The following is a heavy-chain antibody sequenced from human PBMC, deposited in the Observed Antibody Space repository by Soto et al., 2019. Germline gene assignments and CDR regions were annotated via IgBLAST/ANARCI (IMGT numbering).Heavy chain of an antibody. J-gene: IGHJ4*02. V-gene: IGHV1-3*01. Sequence: ASVKVSCKASRYSFTTYALHWVRQAPGQRLEWMGWINAGNGDTKYSEEFQGRVTITRDTSANTAYMELSSLRYEDTSVYYCARDPGTGAALRAYHFDYWGQGTLVTVSS. D-gene: IGHD1-1*01. CDR2: INAGNGDT. CDR1: RYSFTTYA. CDR3: ARDPGTGAALRAYHFDY.